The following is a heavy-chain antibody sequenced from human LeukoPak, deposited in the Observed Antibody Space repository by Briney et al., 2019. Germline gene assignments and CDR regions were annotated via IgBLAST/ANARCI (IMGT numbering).Heavy chain of an antibody. J-gene: IGHJ3*02. CDR1: GFTFSSFS. D-gene: IGHD3-10*01. V-gene: IGHV3-21*01. Sequence: PGGSLRLSCAASGFTFSSFSMNWVRQAPGKGLEWVSSISSSSSYIYYADSVKGRFTISRDNAKNSLYLQMNSLRAEETAMYYCARDDYYGSGSYWGAFDIWGQGTMVTVSS. CDR2: ISSSSSYI. CDR3: ARDDYYGSGSYWGAFDI.